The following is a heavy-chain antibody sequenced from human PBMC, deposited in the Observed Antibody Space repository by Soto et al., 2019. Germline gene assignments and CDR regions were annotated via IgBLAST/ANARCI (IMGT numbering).Heavy chain of an antibody. CDR2: IYYSGST. Sequence: SETLSLTCTVSGGSISSGDCYWSWIRQPPGKGLEWIGSIYYSGSTYYNPSLKSRVTISVDTSKNQFSLKLSSVTAADTAVYYCARLVSTRDPHFAYWGQGTLVTVSS. J-gene: IGHJ4*02. V-gene: IGHV4-30-4*01. CDR3: ARLVSTRDPHFAY. CDR1: GGSISSGDCY.